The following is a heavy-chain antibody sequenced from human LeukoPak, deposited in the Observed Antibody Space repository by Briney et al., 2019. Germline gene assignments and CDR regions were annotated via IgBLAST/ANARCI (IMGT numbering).Heavy chain of an antibody. Sequence: GGSLRLSCVASGFTFSNYAMNWVRQAPGKGLGWVSGVSGGGSSTYYADSVKGRFTISRDNSKNMLYLQMNSLRAEDTAVYYCARDIIMDFWSGHDYWGQGTLVTVSS. CDR2: VSGGGSST. V-gene: IGHV3-23*01. CDR1: GFTFSNYA. CDR3: ARDIIMDFWSGHDY. J-gene: IGHJ4*02. D-gene: IGHD3-3*01.